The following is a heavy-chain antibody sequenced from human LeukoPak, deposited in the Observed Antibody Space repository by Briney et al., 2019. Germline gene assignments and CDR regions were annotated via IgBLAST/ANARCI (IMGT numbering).Heavy chain of an antibody. CDR1: GFTFRTCV. Sequence: GRSLRLSCAASGFTFRTCVMHWVRQAPGKGLEWVAIDGTNTYYADSVKGRFTISRDNSKNTLYLQMNSLSGEDTAVYYCVTDKDWYFDQWGQGTLVTVSS. V-gene: IGHV3-33*01. CDR2: DGTNT. J-gene: IGHJ4*02. D-gene: IGHD3/OR15-3a*01. CDR3: VTDKDWYFDQ.